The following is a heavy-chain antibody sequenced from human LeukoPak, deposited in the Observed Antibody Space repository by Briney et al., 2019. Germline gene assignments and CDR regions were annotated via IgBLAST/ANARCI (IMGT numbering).Heavy chain of an antibody. V-gene: IGHV4-59*01. D-gene: IGHD6-13*01. J-gene: IGHJ3*02. CDR2: IYYSGST. CDR3: AREKPSTAAAFDAFDI. Sequence: SETLSLTCTVSGGSISSYYWSWIRQPPGKGLEWIGYIYYSGSTNYNPSLKSRVTISVDTSKNQFSLKLSSVTAADTAVYYCAREKPSTAAAFDAFDIWGQGTMVTVSS. CDR1: GGSISSYY.